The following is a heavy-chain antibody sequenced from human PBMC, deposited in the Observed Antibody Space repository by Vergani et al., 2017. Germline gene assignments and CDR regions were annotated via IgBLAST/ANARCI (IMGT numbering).Heavy chain of an antibody. D-gene: IGHD3-9*01. J-gene: IGHJ6*02. CDR3: ARDXDILTGYSAYGMDV. Sequence: EVQLVESGGGLVQPGGSLRLSCAASGFTFSSYWMSWVRQAPGKGLEWVANIKQDGSEKYYVDSVKGRFTISRDNAKNSLYLQMNSLRAEDTAVYYCARDXDILTGYSAYGMDVWGQGTTVTVSS. V-gene: IGHV3-7*01. CDR1: GFTFSSYW. CDR2: IKQDGSEK.